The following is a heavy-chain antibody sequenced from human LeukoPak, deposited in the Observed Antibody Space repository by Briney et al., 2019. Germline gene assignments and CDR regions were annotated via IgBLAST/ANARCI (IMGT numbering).Heavy chain of an antibody. J-gene: IGHJ4*02. CDR3: GRGPRRYFAWLLKPGLDY. CDR1: CGSISSYY. CDR2: IYTSGST. V-gene: IGHV4-4*07. Sequence: SETLSLTSPAACGSISSYYWSWMRQPAGKGLEWIGRIYTSGSTNYNPSHTSRVTMSVDTSKNQFSLKLSSVTAADPPVTYCGRGPRRYFAWLLKPGLDYTGQGTLVSVSS. D-gene: IGHD3-9*01.